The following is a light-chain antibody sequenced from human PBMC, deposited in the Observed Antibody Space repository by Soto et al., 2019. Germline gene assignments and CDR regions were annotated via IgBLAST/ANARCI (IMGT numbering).Light chain of an antibody. CDR3: QQYNRYWT. Sequence: DIQMTQSPSTLSASVGDRVTITCRASQSISSWLAWYQQKPGKAPKFLIYDASNLEGGVPSRFSGSGSGTEFTLTISSLQPDDFATYYCQQYNRYWTFGQGTKVDI. CDR2: DAS. V-gene: IGKV1-5*01. J-gene: IGKJ1*01. CDR1: QSISSW.